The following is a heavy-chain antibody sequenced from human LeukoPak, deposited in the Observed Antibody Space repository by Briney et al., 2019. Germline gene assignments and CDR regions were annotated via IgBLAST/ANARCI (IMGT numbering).Heavy chain of an antibody. V-gene: IGHV1-2*02. CDR3: ARGGTYYGSGRKYMDV. CDR2: INPNSGGT. Sequence: ASVKVSCKASGYTFTGYYMHWVRQAPGQGLEWMGWINPNSGGTNYAQKFPGRVTMTRDTSISTAYMELSRLRSDDTAVYYCARGGTYYGSGRKYMDVWGKGTTVTISS. D-gene: IGHD3-10*01. J-gene: IGHJ6*03. CDR1: GYTFTGYY.